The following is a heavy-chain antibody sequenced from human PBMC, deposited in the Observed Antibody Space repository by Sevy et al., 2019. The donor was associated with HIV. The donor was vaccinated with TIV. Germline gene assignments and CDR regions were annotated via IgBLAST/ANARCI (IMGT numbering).Heavy chain of an antibody. CDR1: VGSFSGYY. CDR2: INHSGST. D-gene: IGHD3-22*01. CDR3: ARASYYYDSSGYYVY. Sequence: SETLSLTCAVYVGSFSGYYWSWIRQPPGKGLEWIGEINHSGSTNYNPSLKSRVTISVDTSKNQFSLKLSSVTAADTAVYYCARASYYYDSSGYYVYWGQGTLVTVSS. V-gene: IGHV4-34*01. J-gene: IGHJ4*02.